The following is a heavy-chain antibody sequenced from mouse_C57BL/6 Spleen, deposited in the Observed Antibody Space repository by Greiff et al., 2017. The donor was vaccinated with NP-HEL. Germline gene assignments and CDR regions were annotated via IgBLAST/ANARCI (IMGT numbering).Heavy chain of an antibody. CDR1: GYAFSSYW. CDR3: ARSRSYYDYDGVY. Sequence: VQLQQSGAELVKPGASVKISCKASGYAFSSYWMNWVKQRPGTGLEWIGQIYPGDGDTNYNGKFKGKATLTADKSSSTAYMQLSSLTSEDSAVYFCARSRSYYDYDGVYWGQGTTLTVSS. CDR2: IYPGDGDT. J-gene: IGHJ2*01. V-gene: IGHV1-80*01. D-gene: IGHD2-4*01.